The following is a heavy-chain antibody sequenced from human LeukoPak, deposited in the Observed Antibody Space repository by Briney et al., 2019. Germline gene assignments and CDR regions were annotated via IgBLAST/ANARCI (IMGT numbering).Heavy chain of an antibody. CDR2: ISNGNT. Sequence: GGSLRLSCAASGFPFRNHAMSWVRQPSGKGLEWVSAISNGNTYYPYFLRGPFTISRDDSKNMVYLQMTSLRVEDTALYYCVREAGYCASVCLKSNWFDPWGQGTLVTVSS. J-gene: IGHJ5*02. CDR1: GFPFRNHA. V-gene: IGHV3-23*01. CDR3: VREAGYCASVCLKSNWFDP. D-gene: IGHD2-21*02.